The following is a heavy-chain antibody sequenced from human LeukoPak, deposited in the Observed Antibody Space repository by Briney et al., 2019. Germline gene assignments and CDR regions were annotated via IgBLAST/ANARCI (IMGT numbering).Heavy chain of an antibody. CDR1: GGSMSSIDVY. J-gene: IGHJ4*02. V-gene: IGHV4-39*01. CDR2: ISYSGNT. Sequence: ETLPHLCTVSGGSMSSIDVYWGWIRQPPGKGLEWIGSISYSGNTYYHPSLKSRLTISVDTSTNQFSLKISSVTAADTAVYYCARGSGYCSRTSCYLHHFDYWGQGTLVTVSS. D-gene: IGHD2-2*01. CDR3: ARGSGYCSRTSCYLHHFDY.